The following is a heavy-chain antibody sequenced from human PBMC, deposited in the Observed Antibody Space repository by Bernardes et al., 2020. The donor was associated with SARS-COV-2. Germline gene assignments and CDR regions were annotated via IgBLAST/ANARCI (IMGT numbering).Heavy chain of an antibody. D-gene: IGHD6-19*01. CDR3: ARDNVYSSGWYGWFDP. J-gene: IGHJ5*02. Sequence: SETLSLTCTVSGGSISSYYWSWIRQPPGKGLEWIGYIYYSGSTNYNPSLKSRVTISVDTSKNQFSLKLSSVTAADTAVYYCARDNVYSSGWYGWFDPWGQGTLVTVSS. CDR1: GGSISSYY. CDR2: IYYSGST. V-gene: IGHV4-59*01.